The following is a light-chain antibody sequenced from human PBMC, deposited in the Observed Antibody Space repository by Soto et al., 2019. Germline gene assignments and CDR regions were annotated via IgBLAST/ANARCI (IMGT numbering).Light chain of an antibody. Sequence: QSVLTQPPSASGTPGQRVTISCSGSSSNIGSNTVNWYQQLPGTAPKLLIYSNNQRPSGVPDRFSGSKSGTSASLAISGLQSEDEAEYYCAAWDDSLNVHVVFGGGTQLTVL. CDR1: SSNIGSNT. CDR2: SNN. V-gene: IGLV1-44*01. CDR3: AAWDDSLNVHVV. J-gene: IGLJ2*01.